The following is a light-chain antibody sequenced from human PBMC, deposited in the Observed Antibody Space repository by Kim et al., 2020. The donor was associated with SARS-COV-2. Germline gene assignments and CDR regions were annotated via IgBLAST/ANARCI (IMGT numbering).Light chain of an antibody. Sequence: SSELTQDPAVSVALGQTVRITCQGDSLRNYYASWYQQKPGQAPVLVIYGKNNRPSGIPDRFSGSSSGNTAPMTITGAQAEDEADYYCNSRDSSGNHLGVF. CDR2: GKN. V-gene: IGLV3-19*01. CDR3: NSRDSSGNHLGV. CDR1: SLRNYY. J-gene: IGLJ1*01.